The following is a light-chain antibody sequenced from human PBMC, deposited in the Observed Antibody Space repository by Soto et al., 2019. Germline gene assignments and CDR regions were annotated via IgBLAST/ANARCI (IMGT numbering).Light chain of an antibody. J-gene: IGKJ4*01. Sequence: IVLTQSPGTLSLSPWERATLSCRASQSVSSSYLAWYQQKPGQAPRLLIYGASSRATGIPDRFSGSGSGTDFTLTINRLEPEDFAVYYCEQYDKSITFGGGTKVDIK. V-gene: IGKV3-20*01. CDR2: GAS. CDR1: QSVSSSY. CDR3: EQYDKSIT.